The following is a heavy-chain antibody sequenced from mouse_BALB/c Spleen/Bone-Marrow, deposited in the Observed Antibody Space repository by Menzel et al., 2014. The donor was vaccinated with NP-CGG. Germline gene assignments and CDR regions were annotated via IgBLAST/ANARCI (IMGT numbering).Heavy chain of an antibody. CDR1: GYAFTDYL. J-gene: IGHJ2*01. V-gene: IGHV1-54*01. CDR2: INPGNGST. D-gene: IGHD2-3*01. Sequence: ESGAELVRPGTSVKVSCKASGYAFTDYLMEWLKQRPGQGLEWIGVINPGNGSTNYNEKFKDKATLTADKSSSTAYMQLSSLTSDDSAVYFCARYDVYFDYWGQGTILTVSS. CDR3: ARYDVYFDY.